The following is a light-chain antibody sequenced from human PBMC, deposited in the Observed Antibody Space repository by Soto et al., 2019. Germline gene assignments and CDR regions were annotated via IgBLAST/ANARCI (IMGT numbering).Light chain of an antibody. J-gene: IGKJ3*01. CDR3: QQYGSSFLT. CDR2: GAS. V-gene: IGKV3-20*01. Sequence: DIVLTQSPGTLSFSPGERATLSCRASQSVSSSYLAWYQQKPGQAPRLLIYGASSRATGIPDRFSGSGSGTDFTLTISRLEPEDFAVYYCQQYGSSFLTFGPGTKVDIK. CDR1: QSVSSSY.